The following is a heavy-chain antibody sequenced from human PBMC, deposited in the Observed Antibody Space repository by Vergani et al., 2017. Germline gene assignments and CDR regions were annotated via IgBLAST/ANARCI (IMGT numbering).Heavy chain of an antibody. D-gene: IGHD2-2*01. CDR3: ARVQNQLLWARGWFDP. J-gene: IGHJ5*02. CDR2: IYYSGST. V-gene: IGHV4-59*01. Sequence: QVQLQESGPGLVKPSETLSLTCIVSGDSISSYYWSWIRQPPGKGLEWIGYIYYSGSTNYNPTLKSRVTISIDTSKNHFSLKLSSVTAADTAVYYCARVQNQLLWARGWFDPGSQGILVTVSS. CDR1: GDSISSYY.